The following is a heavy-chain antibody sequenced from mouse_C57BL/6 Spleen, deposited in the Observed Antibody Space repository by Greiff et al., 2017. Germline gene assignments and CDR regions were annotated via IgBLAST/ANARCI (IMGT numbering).Heavy chain of an antibody. V-gene: IGHV1-55*01. D-gene: IGHD1-2*01. J-gene: IGHJ1*03. Sequence: QVQLKQPGAELVKPGASVKMSCKASGYTFTSYWITWVKQRPGQGLEWIGDIYPGSGSTNYNEKFKSKATLTVDTSSSTAYMQLSSLTSEDSAVYYCARELVLRRYFDVWGTGTTVTVSS. CDR2: IYPGSGST. CDR3: ARELVLRRYFDV. CDR1: GYTFTSYW.